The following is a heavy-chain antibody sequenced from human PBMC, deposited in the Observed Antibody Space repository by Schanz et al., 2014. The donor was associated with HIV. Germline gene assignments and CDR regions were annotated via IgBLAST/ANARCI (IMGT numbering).Heavy chain of an antibody. V-gene: IGHV3-9*01. CDR3: AKSTWVDN. CDR2: ISWSSGNI. D-gene: IGHD2-2*01. Sequence: VQLVESGGGVVQPGRSPTLSCAASGFTFDDYAMYWVRQAPGKGLEWVSGISWSSGNIGYADSVKGRFTISRDNAKNSLYLQMNSLRAEDTALYFCAKSTWVDNCGQGTLVTVSS. J-gene: IGHJ4*02. CDR1: GFTFDDYA.